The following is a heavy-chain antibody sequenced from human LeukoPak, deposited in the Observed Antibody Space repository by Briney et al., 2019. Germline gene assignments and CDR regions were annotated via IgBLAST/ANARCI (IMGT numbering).Heavy chain of an antibody. V-gene: IGHV3-66*02. Sequence: PGGSLRLSCAASGFTVSSNYMSWVRQAPGKGLEWVSVIYSGGSTYYADSVKGRFTISRDNTKNTLYLQMNSLRAEDTAVYYCARDPSGSYGPYCDYWGRGTLATVSS. CDR1: GFTVSSNY. D-gene: IGHD1-26*01. CDR2: IYSGGST. CDR3: ARDPSGSYGPYCDY. J-gene: IGHJ4*02.